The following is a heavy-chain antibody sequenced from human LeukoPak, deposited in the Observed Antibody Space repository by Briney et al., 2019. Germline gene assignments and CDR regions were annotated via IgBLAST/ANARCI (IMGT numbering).Heavy chain of an antibody. V-gene: IGHV4-34*01. J-gene: IGHJ3*02. Sequence: SETLSLTCAVYGGSFSGYYWSWIRQPPGKGLEWIGEINHSGSTNYNPSLKSRVTISVDTSKNQFSLKLSSVTAADTAVYYCARDPLGAQMGVAFDIWGQGTMVTVSS. CDR3: ARDPLGAQMGVAFDI. D-gene: IGHD3-16*01. CDR1: GGSFSGYY. CDR2: INHSGST.